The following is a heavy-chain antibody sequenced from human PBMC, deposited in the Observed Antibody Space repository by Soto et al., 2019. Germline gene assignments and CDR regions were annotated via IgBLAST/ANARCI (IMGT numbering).Heavy chain of an antibody. CDR2: IYYSGRT. D-gene: IGHD2-21*02. J-gene: IGHJ4*02. V-gene: IGHV4-39*01. CDR3: ARQRTTVVTQAYFDH. Sequence: PSLTCIVSGESISSSSYNWGWIRQPPGKGLEWIGSIYYSGRTYYNPSFKSRVTISIDTPKNQFSLKLSSVTATDTAVYYCARQRTTVVTQAYFDHWGQGALVTVSS. CDR1: GESISSSSYN.